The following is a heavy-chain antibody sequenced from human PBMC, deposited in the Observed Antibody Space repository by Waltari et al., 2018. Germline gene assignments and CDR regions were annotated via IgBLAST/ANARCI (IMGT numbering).Heavy chain of an antibody. CDR2: LHNSGTS. CDR1: GGSISSYF. V-gene: IGHV4-4*07. J-gene: IGHJ3*02. CDR3: ARRGWQVAFDI. Sequence: QVQLQESGPGLVKPSETLSLTCTVSGGSISSYFWNWIRQPAGKGLEWIGRLHNSGTSNYNPSLESRITMSLDTSKNQFSLKLSSVTAADTAVYCCARRGWQVAFDIWGQGKMVTVSS. D-gene: IGHD6-19*01.